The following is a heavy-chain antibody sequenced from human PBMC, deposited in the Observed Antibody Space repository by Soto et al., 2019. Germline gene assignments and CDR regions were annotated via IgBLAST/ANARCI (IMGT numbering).Heavy chain of an antibody. J-gene: IGHJ4*02. CDR1: GYSFTNYW. CDR2: IYPGDSDT. Sequence: ASVKISCKGSGYSFTNYWIGWLRQMPGKGLAWMGFIYPGDSDTRYSPSFQGQVTISADKSISTAYLQWSSLKASDSAMYYCARQGQQLVPDLDYWGQGTLVTSPQ. D-gene: IGHD6-13*01. CDR3: ARQGQQLVPDLDY. V-gene: IGHV5-51*01.